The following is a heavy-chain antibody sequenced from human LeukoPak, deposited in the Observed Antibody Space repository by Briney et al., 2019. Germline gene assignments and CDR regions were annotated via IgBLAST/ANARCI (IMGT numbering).Heavy chain of an antibody. D-gene: IGHD3-10*01. CDR1: GYTFTSYG. Sequence: ASVKVSCKASGYTFTSYGISWVRQAPGQGLEWMGIINPSGGSTSHAQKFQGRVTMTRDTSTSTVYMELSSLRSEDTAVYYCAIEGVSSYYYYMDVWGKGTTVTVSS. J-gene: IGHJ6*03. V-gene: IGHV1-46*01. CDR2: INPSGGST. CDR3: AIEGVSSYYYYMDV.